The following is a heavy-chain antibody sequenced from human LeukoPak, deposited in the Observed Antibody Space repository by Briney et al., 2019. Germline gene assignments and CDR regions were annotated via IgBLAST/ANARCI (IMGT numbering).Heavy chain of an antibody. V-gene: IGHV1-2*02. CDR1: GYTFSGYY. CDR2: INPNSGDT. J-gene: IGHJ4*02. Sequence: ASVKVSCKASGYTFSGYYMHWVRQAPGQGLEWMGWINPNSGDTNYAQKFQDRVTMTRDTSISTAYMELSRLTSDDTAVYYCARGRSYYDSSNYSYDYWGQGTLVTVSS. CDR3: ARGRSYYDSSNYSYDY. D-gene: IGHD3-22*01.